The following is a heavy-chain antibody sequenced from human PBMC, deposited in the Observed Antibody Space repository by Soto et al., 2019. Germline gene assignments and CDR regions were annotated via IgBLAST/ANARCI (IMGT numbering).Heavy chain of an antibody. CDR1: GYTFTIYA. Sequence: ASVKVYCKASGYTFTIYAMHWGRQAPGQRLEWMGWINAGNGNTKYSQKFQGRVTITRDTSASTAYMELSSLRSEDTAVYYCARAPSWYNFDYWGQGTLVTVSS. V-gene: IGHV1-3*01. J-gene: IGHJ4*02. CDR3: ARAPSWYNFDY. D-gene: IGHD6-13*01. CDR2: INAGNGNT.